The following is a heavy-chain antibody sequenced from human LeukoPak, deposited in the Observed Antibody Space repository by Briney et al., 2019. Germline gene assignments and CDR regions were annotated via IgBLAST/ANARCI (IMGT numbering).Heavy chain of an antibody. CDR3: AEVAGHEYYYYYGMDV. V-gene: IGHV3-23*01. D-gene: IGHD6-19*01. Sequence: GGSLRLSCAASGFTFSSYPMSWVRQAPGKGLEWVSAIRGSGGDTYYADSVKGRFTISRDNSKNTLYLQMNSLRAEDTAVYYCAEVAGHEYYYYYGMDVWDQGTTVTVSS. CDR2: IRGSGGDT. CDR1: GFTFSSYP. J-gene: IGHJ6*02.